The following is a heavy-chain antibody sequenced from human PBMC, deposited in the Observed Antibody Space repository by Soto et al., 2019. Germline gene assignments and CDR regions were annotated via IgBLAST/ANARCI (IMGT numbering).Heavy chain of an antibody. Sequence: LNVTCKVSWYTFTDHYVHWVQQAPGKGLEWLGLVDPEESETIYAEKFQGRVTITADTSTSTAYMDLRNLRSDDTAVYYCARDRVEAALGTFDQWGQGTLVTVSS. CDR1: WYTFTDHY. CDR3: ARDRVEAALGTFDQ. V-gene: IGHV1-69-2*01. CDR2: VDPEESET. J-gene: IGHJ4*02. D-gene: IGHD6-13*01.